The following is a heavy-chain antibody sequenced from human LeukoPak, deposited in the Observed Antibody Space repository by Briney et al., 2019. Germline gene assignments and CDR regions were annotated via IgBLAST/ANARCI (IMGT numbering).Heavy chain of an antibody. CDR3: ARGYDFGWFDP. V-gene: IGHV4-34*01. D-gene: IGHD4-17*01. Sequence: SETLSLTCAVYGGSFSGYYWSWIRQPPGKGLEWIGEINHSGSTNYNPSLKSRVTISVDTSKNQFSLKLSSVTAADTAVYYCARGYDFGWFDPWGQGTLVNVSS. CDR1: GGSFSGYY. J-gene: IGHJ5*02. CDR2: INHSGST.